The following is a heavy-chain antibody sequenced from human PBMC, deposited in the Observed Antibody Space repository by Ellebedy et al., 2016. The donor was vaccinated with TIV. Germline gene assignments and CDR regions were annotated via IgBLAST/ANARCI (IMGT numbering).Heavy chain of an antibody. CDR2: ITEYGDTP. J-gene: IGHJ4*02. D-gene: IGHD2/OR15-2a*01. Sequence: PGGSLRLSCEASGFIFSNYYMHWVRQAPGKGLEWVARITEYGDTPFYADSVRGRFIISRDNTKNTVFLQMNSLRAEDTAQYHCVRDLREYDWWGQGALVTVSS. V-gene: IGHV3-74*01. CDR1: GFIFSNYY. CDR3: VRDLREYDW.